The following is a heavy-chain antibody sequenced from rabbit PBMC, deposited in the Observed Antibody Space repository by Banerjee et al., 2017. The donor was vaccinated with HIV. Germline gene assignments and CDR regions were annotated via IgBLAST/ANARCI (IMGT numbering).Heavy chain of an antibody. CDR3: ARDLPGVIGWNFGW. Sequence: VESGGGLVKPGASLTLTCKASGFSFNSGYDMCWVRQAPGKGLEWIACINAVTGKAVYASWAKGRFTFSKTSSTTVTLQMTSLTAADTATYFCARDLPGVIGWNFGWWGPGTLVTVS. CDR2: INAVTGKA. CDR1: GFSFNSGYD. V-gene: IGHV1S40*01. J-gene: IGHJ4*01. D-gene: IGHD1-1*01.